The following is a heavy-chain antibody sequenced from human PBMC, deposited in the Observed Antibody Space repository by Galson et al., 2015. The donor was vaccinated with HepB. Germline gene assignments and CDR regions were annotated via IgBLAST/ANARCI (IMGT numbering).Heavy chain of an antibody. CDR1: GGSFSGYY. V-gene: IGHV4-34*01. J-gene: IGHJ4*02. CDR3: ATGKINFLKWFDAKDYYFDY. CDR2: INQSGYT. D-gene: IGHD3-3*01. Sequence: ETLSLTCSVYGGSFSGYYGSWIRQPPGKGLEWIGEINQSGYTNYNPSLKSRVTMSIDTSKNQFSLRLSSVTAADTAVYYCATGKINFLKWFDAKDYYFDYWGQGTLATVSS.